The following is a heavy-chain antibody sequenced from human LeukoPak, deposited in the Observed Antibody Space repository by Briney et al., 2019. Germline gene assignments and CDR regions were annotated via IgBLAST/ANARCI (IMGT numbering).Heavy chain of an antibody. CDR1: VFPSSTYW. J-gene: IGHJ4*02. V-gene: IGHV3-7*04. D-gene: IGHD3-10*01. CDR2: IKQNGSEK. CDR3: ARDMYFGSGSPTADY. Sequence: SVGSLRLSSAAPVFPSSTYWLTSVREAPGGGGGWVANIKQNGSEKYYVASAKGRLTISRDTAKNSLYLQMHRMRGQKTAVYYCARDMYFGSGSPTADYWGQGTLVTVSS.